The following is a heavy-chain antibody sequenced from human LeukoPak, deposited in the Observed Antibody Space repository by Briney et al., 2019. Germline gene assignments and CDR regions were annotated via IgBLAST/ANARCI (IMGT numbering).Heavy chain of an antibody. CDR2: INHSGST. J-gene: IGHJ4*02. V-gene: IGHV4-34*01. Sequence: SETLSLTCAVYGGSFSGYYWSWVRQPPGKGVEWIGEINHSGSTNYPPSLKSRVTISVHTSKNQFSLKLSSVTAADTAVYYCARRQWLVFFDYWGQGTLVTVSS. CDR1: GGSFSGYY. D-gene: IGHD6-19*01. CDR3: ARRQWLVFFDY.